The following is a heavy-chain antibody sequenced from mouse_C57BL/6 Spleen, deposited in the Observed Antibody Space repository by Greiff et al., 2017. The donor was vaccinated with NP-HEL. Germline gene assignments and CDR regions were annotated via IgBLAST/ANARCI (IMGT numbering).Heavy chain of an antibody. J-gene: IGHJ4*01. V-gene: IGHV7-3*01. CDR1: GFTFTDYY. CDR3: ARSFMTTGVGDYAMDY. Sequence: EVKVVESGGGLVQPGGSLSLSCAASGFTFTDYYMSWVRQPPGKALEWLGFIRNKANGYTTEYSASVKGRFTISRDNSQSILYLQMNALRAEDSATYYCARSFMTTGVGDYAMDYWGQGTSVTVSS. CDR2: IRNKANGYTT. D-gene: IGHD1-1*01.